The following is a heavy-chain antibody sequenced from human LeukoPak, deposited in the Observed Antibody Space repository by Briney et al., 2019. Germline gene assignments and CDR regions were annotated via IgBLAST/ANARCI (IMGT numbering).Heavy chain of an antibody. CDR1: GFTFSNYA. Sequence: GGSLRLACAGSGFTFSNYAMAWVRQAPGKGLEWVANIKHDESEKNYLDSVKGRFTISRDNAQNSLYLQMNGLRVEDTAVYYCTRRLDDWGQGTLVTVSS. D-gene: IGHD3-16*01. CDR2: IKHDESEK. V-gene: IGHV3-7*01. CDR3: TRRLDD. J-gene: IGHJ4*02.